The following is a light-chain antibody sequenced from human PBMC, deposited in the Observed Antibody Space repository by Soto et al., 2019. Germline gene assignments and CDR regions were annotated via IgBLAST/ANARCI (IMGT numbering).Light chain of an antibody. V-gene: IGKV3-20*01. J-gene: IGKJ1*01. CDR3: QQYNNWPRT. CDR1: QRVSNDY. CDR2: SVS. Sequence: EMVLTQSPGTLSLSPGARATLSCRASQRVSNDYVAWVQQKPGQTPRLLIYSVSSRATGIPDRFSGSGSGTDFTLTISRLEPEDFAVYYCQQYNNWPRTFGQGTKVDI.